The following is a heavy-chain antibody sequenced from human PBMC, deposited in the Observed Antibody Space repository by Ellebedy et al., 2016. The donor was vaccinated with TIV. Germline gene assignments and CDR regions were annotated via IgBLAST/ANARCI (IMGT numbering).Heavy chain of an antibody. V-gene: IGHV4-4*02. CDR3: ARANYGGNLFLGYYYYYGMDV. CDR2: IYHSGST. Sequence: SETLSLXXAVSGGSISSSNWWSWVRQPPGKGLEWIGEIYHSGSTNYNPSLKSRVTISVDKSKNQFSLKLSSVTAADTAVYYCARANYGGNLFLGYYYYYGMDVWGQGTTVTVSS. CDR1: GGSISSSNW. D-gene: IGHD4-23*01. J-gene: IGHJ6*02.